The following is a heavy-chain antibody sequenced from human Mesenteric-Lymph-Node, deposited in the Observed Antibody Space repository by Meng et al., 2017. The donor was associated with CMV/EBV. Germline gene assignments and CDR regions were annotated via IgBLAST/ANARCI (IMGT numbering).Heavy chain of an antibody. V-gene: IGHV3-30*02. Sequence: GESLKISCAASGFTFSTYGIHWVRQAPGKGLGWVAFVRYDGSDTYYADSVKDRFTISRDNAKNSLYLQMNSLRAEDTAVYYCARDGAYYDFWSGPRQWYFDLWGRGTLVTVSS. CDR2: VRYDGSDT. D-gene: IGHD3-3*01. CDR1: GFTFSTYG. J-gene: IGHJ2*01. CDR3: ARDGAYYDFWSGPRQWYFDL.